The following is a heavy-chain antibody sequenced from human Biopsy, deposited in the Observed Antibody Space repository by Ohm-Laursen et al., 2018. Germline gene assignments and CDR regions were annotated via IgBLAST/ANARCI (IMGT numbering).Heavy chain of an antibody. CDR3: ALAAAQTVTHFDY. D-gene: IGHD4-17*01. V-gene: IGHV3-21*01. Sequence: SLRLSCSASGFTFSPYTMTWVRQAPGKGLEWVSSISSSGNFMYYTDSVKGRFTISRDNAKNSLYLQMNSLRAEDTALYYCALAAAQTVTHFDYWGQGTLVTVSS. CDR1: GFTFSPYT. CDR2: ISSSGNFM. J-gene: IGHJ4*02.